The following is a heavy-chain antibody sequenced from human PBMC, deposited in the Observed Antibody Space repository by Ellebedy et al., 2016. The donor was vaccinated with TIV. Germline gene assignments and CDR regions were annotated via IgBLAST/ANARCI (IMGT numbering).Heavy chain of an antibody. CDR1: GDTFSNYA. J-gene: IGHJ4*02. Sequence: SVKVSCXASGDTFSNYAISWVRQAPGQGLEWMGRIIPILDVTKYAQRFQGRVTITADKSTSSVYMELFSLTSEDTAVYYCAREMGTTGEGYWGQGTLVTVSS. V-gene: IGHV1-69*04. CDR3: AREMGTTGEGY. CDR2: IIPILDVT. D-gene: IGHD3-10*01.